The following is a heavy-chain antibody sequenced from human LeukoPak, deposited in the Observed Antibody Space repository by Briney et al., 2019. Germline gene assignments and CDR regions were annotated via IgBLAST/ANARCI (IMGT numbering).Heavy chain of an antibody. V-gene: IGHV4-39*07. CDR2: INHSGST. CDR3: ARWSSSRGARDY. J-gene: IGHJ4*02. Sequence: SETLSLTCTVSGGSISSSSYYWSWIRQPPGKGLEWIGEINHSGSTNYNPSLKSRVTISVDTSKNQFSLKLSSVTAADTAVYYCARWSSSRGARDYWGQGTLVTVSS. CDR1: GGSISSSSYY. D-gene: IGHD6-6*01.